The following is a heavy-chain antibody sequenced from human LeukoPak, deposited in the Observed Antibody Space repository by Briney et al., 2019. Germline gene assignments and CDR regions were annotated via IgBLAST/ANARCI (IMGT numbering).Heavy chain of an antibody. CDR2: IYYSGST. V-gene: IGHV4-59*01. CDR3: ARVGIRLWPALDY. D-gene: IGHD5-18*01. CDR1: GGSISSYY. J-gene: IGHJ4*02. Sequence: SETLSLTCTVSGGSISSYYWSWIRQPPGKGLEWIGYIYYSGSTNYNPSLKSRVTISVDTSKNQFSLKLSSVTAADTAVYYCARVGIRLWPALDYWGQGTLVTVSS.